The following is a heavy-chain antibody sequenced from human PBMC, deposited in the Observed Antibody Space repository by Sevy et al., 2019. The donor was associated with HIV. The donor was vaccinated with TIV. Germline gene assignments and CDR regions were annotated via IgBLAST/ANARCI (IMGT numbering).Heavy chain of an antibody. CDR1: GFTFSSYW. CDR2: IKQDGSEK. D-gene: IGHD3-22*01. J-gene: IGHJ4*02. Sequence: GGSLRLSCAASGFTFSSYWMSWVRQAPGKGLEWGANIKQDGSEKYYVDSVKGRFTISRDNAKNSLYLQMNGLRAEDTAVYYCARDLGVITIFDYWGQGTLVTVSS. CDR3: ARDLGVITIFDY. V-gene: IGHV3-7*03.